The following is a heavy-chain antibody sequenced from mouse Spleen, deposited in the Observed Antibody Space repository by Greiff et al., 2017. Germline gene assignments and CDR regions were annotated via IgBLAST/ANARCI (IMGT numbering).Heavy chain of an antibody. CDR1: GYSITSGYY. D-gene: IGHD2-3*01. Sequence: EVKLMESGPGLVKPSQSLSLTCSVTGYSITSGYYWNWIRQFPGNKLEWMGYISYDGSNNYNPSLKNRISITRDTSKNQFFLKLNSVTTEDTATYYCARGNYDGYSDYWGQGTTLTVSS. CDR3: ARGNYDGYSDY. V-gene: IGHV3-6*01. CDR2: ISYDGSN. J-gene: IGHJ2*01.